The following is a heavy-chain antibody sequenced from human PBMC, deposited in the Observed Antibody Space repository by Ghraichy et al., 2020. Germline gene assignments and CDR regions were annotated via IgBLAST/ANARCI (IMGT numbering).Heavy chain of an antibody. D-gene: IGHD6-19*01. J-gene: IGHJ4*02. V-gene: IGHV3-48*01. CDR3: ARVGKGIAVAGKGY. CDR2: ISSSSSTI. Sequence: GESLNISCAASGFTFSSYSINWVRQAPGKGLEWVSYISSSSSTIYYADSVKGRFTISRDNAKNSLYLQMNSLRAEDTAVYYCARVGKGIAVAGKGYWGQGTLVTVSS. CDR1: GFTFSSYS.